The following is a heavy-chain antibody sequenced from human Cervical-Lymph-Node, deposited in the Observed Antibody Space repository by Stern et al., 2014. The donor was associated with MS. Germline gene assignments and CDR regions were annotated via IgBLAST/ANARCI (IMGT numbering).Heavy chain of an antibody. CDR2: INTKTWNP. J-gene: IGHJ4*02. CDR3: ATWGAGSSPPLFY. CDR1: GYNLTTYA. V-gene: IGHV7-4-1*02. D-gene: IGHD6-6*01. Sequence: QVQLVQSGSELKKPGASVKVSCKASGYNLTTYAINWVRQAPGPGLEWMGWINTKTWNPTFAQGFTGRFVFSLDTSINTSYLRISSLKAEDSAVYYCATWGAGSSPPLFYWGQGTLVTVSS.